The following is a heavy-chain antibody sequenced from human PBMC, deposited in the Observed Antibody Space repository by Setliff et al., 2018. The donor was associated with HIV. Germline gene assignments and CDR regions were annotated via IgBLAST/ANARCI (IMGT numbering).Heavy chain of an antibody. J-gene: IGHJ6*02. V-gene: IGHV4-39*07. CDR1: DVSIISSSYY. CDR3: AGLKSIAANRLWWDYYGMDV. D-gene: IGHD6-6*01. Sequence: KPSETLSLTCTVSDVSIISSSYYWGWIRQSPGKGLEWIGSINYSGSSYYNPSLKSRVTISVGTSKNQFSLKVSSVTAADTAVYYCAGLKSIAANRLWWDYYGMDVWGQGTTVTVSS. CDR2: INYSGSS.